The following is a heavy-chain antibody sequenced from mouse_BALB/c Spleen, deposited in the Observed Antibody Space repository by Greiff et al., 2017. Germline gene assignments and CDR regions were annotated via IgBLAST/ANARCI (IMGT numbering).Heavy chain of an antibody. J-gene: IGHJ3*01. CDR3: ARSGTTATFAY. D-gene: IGHD1-2*01. Sequence: EVHLVESGPELVKPGASVKISCKASGYTFTDYNMHWVKQSHGKSLEWIGYIYPYNGGTGYNQKFKSKATLTVDNSSSTAYMELRSLTSEDSAVYYCARSGTTATFAYWGQGTLVTVSA. CDR1: GYTFTDYN. CDR2: IYPYNGGT. V-gene: IGHV1S29*02.